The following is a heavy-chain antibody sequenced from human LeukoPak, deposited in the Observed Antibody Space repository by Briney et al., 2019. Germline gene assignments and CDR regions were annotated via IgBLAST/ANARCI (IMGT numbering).Heavy chain of an antibody. V-gene: IGHV4-59*01. Sequence: SETLSLTCTVSGGSISSYYWSWIRQPPGKGLEWIGYIYYSGSTNYNPSLKSRVTISVDTSKNQFSLKLSSVTAADTAVYYCARGRLELLDYWGQGTLVTVSS. CDR3: ARGRLELLDY. J-gene: IGHJ4*02. CDR1: GGSISSYY. CDR2: IYYSGST. D-gene: IGHD1-7*01.